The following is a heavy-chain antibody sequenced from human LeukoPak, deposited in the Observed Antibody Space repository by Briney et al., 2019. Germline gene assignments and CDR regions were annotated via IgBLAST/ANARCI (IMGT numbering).Heavy chain of an antibody. CDR2: ISNSGGST. J-gene: IGHJ4*02. D-gene: IGHD3-22*01. CDR1: GFTFNNYA. CDR3: ARVEDYGYYDSSGYFDY. V-gene: IGHV3-23*01. Sequence: GGSLRLSCAASGFTFNNYAMTWVRQAPGRGLEWVSTISNSGGSTYNADSVKGRFSISRDNSKNTLYLQMNSLRAEDTAVYYCARVEDYGYYDSSGYFDYWGQGTLVTVSS.